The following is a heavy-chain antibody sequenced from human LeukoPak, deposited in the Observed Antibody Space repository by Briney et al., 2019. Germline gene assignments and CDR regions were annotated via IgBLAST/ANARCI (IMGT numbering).Heavy chain of an antibody. CDR1: GFTLSGSD. Sequence: GGSLKLSCAASGFTLSGSDMHWVRQASGKGLEWVGRFRSKAYTDATTYTASVKGRFTISRDDSRNTADLQMNNLKMEDTAVYYCLAEGGYWGQGTLVTVSS. CDR3: LAEGGY. V-gene: IGHV3-73*01. CDR2: FRSKAYTDAT. J-gene: IGHJ4*02. D-gene: IGHD3-16*01.